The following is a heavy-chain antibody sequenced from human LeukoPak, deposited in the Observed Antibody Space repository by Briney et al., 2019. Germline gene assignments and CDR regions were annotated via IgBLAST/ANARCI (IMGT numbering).Heavy chain of an antibody. D-gene: IGHD2-2*01. CDR1: GFSLNTRGVG. CDR3: SHIRSSTTCYDY. Sequence: SGPTLVNPTQSLTLTCTFSGFSLNTRGVGVGWIRQPPVKALEWLALIYWDDDKRYSPSLTNRLTITKDTSTHQVVLTMTNMDPVDTATYYCSHIRSSTTCYDYWGQGTLVTVSS. CDR2: IYWDDDK. V-gene: IGHV2-5*02. J-gene: IGHJ4*02.